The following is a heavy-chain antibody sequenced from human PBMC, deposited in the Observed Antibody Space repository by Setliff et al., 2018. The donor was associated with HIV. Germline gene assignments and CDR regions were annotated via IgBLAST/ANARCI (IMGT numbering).Heavy chain of an antibody. J-gene: IGHJ3*01. CDR3: ACHCQSPDAFGV. CDR1: GFTFSSYA. V-gene: IGHV3-23*01. CDR2: ISGSGGST. Sequence: GGSLRLSCAASGFTFSSYAMSWVRQAPGKGLEWVSAISGSGGSTYYADSVKGRFTISRDNSKNTLYLQMNSLRAEDTAVYHCACHCQSPDAFGVWGQGTMVTVSS.